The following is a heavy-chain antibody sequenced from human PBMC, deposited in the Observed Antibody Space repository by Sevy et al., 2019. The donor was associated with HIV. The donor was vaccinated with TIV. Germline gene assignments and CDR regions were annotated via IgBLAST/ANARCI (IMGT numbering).Heavy chain of an antibody. J-gene: IGHJ4*02. CDR1: GFPLSSYG. D-gene: IGHD5-18*01. Sequence: GESLKISCAASGFPLSSYGMSWVRQAPGKGLEWVSVIHSDDTTYHADSVKDRFTISRDNFKNTLYLHMSSLRAEDTAVYYCARGKSGYGYALNYWGQGTLVTVSS. V-gene: IGHV3-66*01. CDR3: ARGKSGYGYALNY. CDR2: IHSDDTT.